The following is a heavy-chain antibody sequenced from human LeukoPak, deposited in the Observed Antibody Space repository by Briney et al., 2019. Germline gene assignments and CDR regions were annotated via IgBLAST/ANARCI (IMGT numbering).Heavy chain of an antibody. V-gene: IGHV3-11*04. CDR3: ARGVENHFDY. Sequence: PGGSLRLSCAVSGFTFSDYYMSWIRQAPGKGLEWVSYISGGGSAIYYADSVKGRFTISRDNAKNSLYLQMNSLRAEDTAVYYCARGVENHFDYWGQGTLVTVSS. D-gene: IGHD1-14*01. CDR2: ISGGGSAI. CDR1: GFTFSDYY. J-gene: IGHJ4*02.